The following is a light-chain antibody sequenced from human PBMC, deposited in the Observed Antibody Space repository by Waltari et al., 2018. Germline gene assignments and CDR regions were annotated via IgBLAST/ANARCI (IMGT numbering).Light chain of an antibody. J-gene: IGKJ3*01. V-gene: IGKV3-20*01. Sequence: EIVLTQSPGTLSLSPGXXAXLXCRASQSVSSSYFAWYQQKPGQAPRLLIYGAASRATVXPXRFSGSGSGTXFTLTISXXEPEDFAVXXCXQYGSSPMITXGXGXKXXIK. CDR1: QSVSSSY. CDR2: GAA. CDR3: XQYGSSPMIT.